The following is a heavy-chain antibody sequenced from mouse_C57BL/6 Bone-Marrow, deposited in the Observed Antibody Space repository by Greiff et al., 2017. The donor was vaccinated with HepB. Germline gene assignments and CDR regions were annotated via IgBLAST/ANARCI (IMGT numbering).Heavy chain of an antibody. V-gene: IGHV5-9-1*02. CDR1: GFTFSSYD. CDR3: TRDSMGTEYFDV. CDR2: ISSGGDYI. Sequence: EVQRVESGAGLVKPGGSLKLSCAASGFTFSSYDMSWVRQTPEKRLEWVAYISSGGDYIDYADTVKGRFTISRDNARNTLYLQMSSLKSEDTAMYYCTRDSMGTEYFDVWGTGTTVTVSS. D-gene: IGHD2-14*01. J-gene: IGHJ1*03.